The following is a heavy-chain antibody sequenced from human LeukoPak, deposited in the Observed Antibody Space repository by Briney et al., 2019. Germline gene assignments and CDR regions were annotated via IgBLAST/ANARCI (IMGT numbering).Heavy chain of an antibody. J-gene: IGHJ5*02. CDR1: GFTSSDYY. V-gene: IGHV3-11*01. CDR3: ARSYYYDGSSYDINWFDP. Sequence: GGSLRLSCAASGFTSSDYYMSWIRQAPGKGLEWVSYISSSGSTIYYADSVKGRFTISRDNAKNSLYLQMNSLRAEDTAVYYCARSYYYDGSSYDINWFDPWGQGTLVTVSS. CDR2: ISSSGSTI. D-gene: IGHD3-22*01.